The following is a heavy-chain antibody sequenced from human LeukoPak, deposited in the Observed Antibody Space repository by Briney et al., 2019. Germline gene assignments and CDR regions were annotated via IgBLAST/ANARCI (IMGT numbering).Heavy chain of an antibody. J-gene: IGHJ3*02. CDR2: INPNSGGT. CDR1: GYTFTGYY. CDR3: ARVCGDYSGYDGFGLGNDAFDI. V-gene: IGHV1-2*02. Sequence: ASVKVSCKASGYTFTGYYMHWVRQAPGQGLEWMGWINPNSGGTNYAQKFQGRVTLTRDTSISTAYMELSRLRSDDTAVYYGARVCGDYSGYDGFGLGNDAFDIWGQGTMVTVSS. D-gene: IGHD5-12*01.